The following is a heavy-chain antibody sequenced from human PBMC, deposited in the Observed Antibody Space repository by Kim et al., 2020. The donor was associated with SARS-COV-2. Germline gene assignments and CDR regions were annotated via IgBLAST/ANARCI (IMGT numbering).Heavy chain of an antibody. CDR3: AKDTSSSWQGRYYFDY. D-gene: IGHD6-13*01. V-gene: IGHV3-9*01. CDR1: GFTFDDYA. Sequence: GGSLRLSCAASGFTFDDYAMHWVRQAPGKGLEWVSGISWNSGSIGYADSVKGRFTISRDNAKNSLYLQMNSLRAEDTALYYCAKDTSSSWQGRYYFDYWGQGTLVPVSS. CDR2: ISWNSGSI. J-gene: IGHJ4*02.